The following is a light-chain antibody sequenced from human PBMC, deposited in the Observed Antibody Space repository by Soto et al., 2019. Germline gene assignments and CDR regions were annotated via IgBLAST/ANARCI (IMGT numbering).Light chain of an antibody. V-gene: IGKV3-20*01. Sequence: EIVLTQSPGTLSLSPGQRATLSCRASQSVSSSSLAWYQQRPDQAPRLLIYGASRRATGIPDRFSGSGSGTDFTLTISRLEPEDFAVYYCQHYGASPKYTFGQGTKLEIK. CDR3: QHYGASPKYT. J-gene: IGKJ2*01. CDR1: QSVSSSS. CDR2: GAS.